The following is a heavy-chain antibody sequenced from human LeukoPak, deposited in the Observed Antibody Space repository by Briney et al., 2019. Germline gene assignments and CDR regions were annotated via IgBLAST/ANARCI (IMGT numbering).Heavy chain of an antibody. CDR1: GFTFSSYS. V-gene: IGHV3-21*01. CDR3: ARDYYGDYYFDY. D-gene: IGHD4-17*01. Sequence: GGSLRLSCAASGFTFSSYSMNWVRQAPGKGLGWVSSLSGSSRYIYYADSVKGRFTISRDNAKNSLYLQMNSLRADDTAVYYCARDYYGDYYFDYWGQGTLVTVSS. CDR2: LSGSSRYI. J-gene: IGHJ4*02.